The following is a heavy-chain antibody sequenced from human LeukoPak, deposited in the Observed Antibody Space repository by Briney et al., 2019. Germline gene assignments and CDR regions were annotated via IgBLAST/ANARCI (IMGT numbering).Heavy chain of an antibody. D-gene: IGHD6-19*01. J-gene: IGHJ6*02. CDR1: GFTFSSYG. CDR3: AKDLTVAGYYYGMDV. CDR2: ISYDGSNK. V-gene: IGHV3-30*18. Sequence: GGSLRLSCAASGFTFSSYGMLWVRQAPGKGLEWVAVISYDGSNKYYADSVKGRFTISRDNSKNTLYLQMNSLRAEDTAVYYCAKDLTVAGYYYGMDVWGQGTTVTVSS.